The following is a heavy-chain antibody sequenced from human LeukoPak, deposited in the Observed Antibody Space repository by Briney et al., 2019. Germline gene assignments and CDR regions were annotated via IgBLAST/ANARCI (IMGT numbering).Heavy chain of an antibody. CDR2: IYTSGST. J-gene: IGHJ4*02. Sequence: SETLSLTCTVSGGSISSYYWSWIQQPAGKGLEWIGRIYTSGSTNYNPSLKSRVTMSVDTSKNQFSLKLSSVTAADTAVYYCARDWSYSSSSYFDYWGQGTLVTVSS. V-gene: IGHV4-4*07. CDR3: ARDWSYSSSSYFDY. D-gene: IGHD6-6*01. CDR1: GGSISSYY.